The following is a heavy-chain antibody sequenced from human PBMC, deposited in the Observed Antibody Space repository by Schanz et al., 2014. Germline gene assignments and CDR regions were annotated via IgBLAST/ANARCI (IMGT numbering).Heavy chain of an antibody. CDR1: GFTFRSYG. D-gene: IGHD3-10*01. CDR3: ARAPPLVRGIAGWFGP. V-gene: IGHV3-21*05. J-gene: IGHJ5*02. CDR2: ISSSSSYT. Sequence: LMESGGGVVRPGRSVRLSCVASGFTFRSYGMHWVRQAPGKGLEWVSYISSSSSYTNYADSVKGRFTISRDNAKNSLYLQRNSLRADDTAVYYCARAPPLVRGIAGWFGPWGQGSLVTVSS.